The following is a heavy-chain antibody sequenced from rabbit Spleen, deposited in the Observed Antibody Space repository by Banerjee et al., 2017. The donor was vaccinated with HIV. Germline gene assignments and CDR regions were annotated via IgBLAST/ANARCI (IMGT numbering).Heavy chain of an antibody. D-gene: IGHD6-1*01. Sequence: EQLEESGGGLVKSEGSLTLTCKASGVSLNGKDVMCWVRQAPGKGLEWIGYIDPVFGITYYANWVNGRFSISRENAQNTVFLQMTSLTAADTATYFCARVGGVGVYGYATLWGPGTLVTVS. CDR2: IDPVFGIT. J-gene: IGHJ4*01. V-gene: IGHV1S47*01. CDR1: GVSLNGKD. CDR3: ARVGGVGVYGYATL.